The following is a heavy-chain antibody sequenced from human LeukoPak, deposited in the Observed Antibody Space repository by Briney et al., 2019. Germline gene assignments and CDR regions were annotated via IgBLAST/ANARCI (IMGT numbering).Heavy chain of an antibody. V-gene: IGHV4-61*01. CDR2: IYYSAST. J-gene: IGHJ4*02. CDR3: ARGSRGYSYG. Sequence: SXXXSXXXTXXGXXVXSXSXXWXWIRQPPGKGLEWIGYIYYSASTNYNPSLKSRVTISVDTSNNQFSLKLSSVTAADTAVYYRARGSRGYSYGWGQGTLVTVSS. CDR1: GXXVXSXSXX. D-gene: IGHD5-18*01.